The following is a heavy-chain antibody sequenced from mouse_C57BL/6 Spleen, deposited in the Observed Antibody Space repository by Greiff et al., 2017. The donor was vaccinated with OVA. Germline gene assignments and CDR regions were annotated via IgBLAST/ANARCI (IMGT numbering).Heavy chain of an antibody. CDR2: IYPGGGYT. D-gene: IGHD2-3*01. CDR3: ARNYDGPTGYFDV. CDR1: GYTFTNYW. Sequence: QVQLQQSGAELVRPGTSVKMSCKASGYTFTNYWIGWVKQRPGHGLEWIGDIYPGGGYTTYNAKFKGKATLTADTSSSTAYMQFSSLTSEDSAINDCARNYDGPTGYFDVWGTGTTVTVSS. J-gene: IGHJ1*03. V-gene: IGHV1-63*01.